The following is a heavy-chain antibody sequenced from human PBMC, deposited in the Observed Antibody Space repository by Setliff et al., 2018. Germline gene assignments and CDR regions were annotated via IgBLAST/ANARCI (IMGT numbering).Heavy chain of an antibody. J-gene: IGHJ6*02. CDR3: ARDRTAYSYGMDV. V-gene: IGHV4-4*07. D-gene: IGHD2-8*02. Sequence: PSETLSLTCTVSGGSTNNYHWTWIRQPAGKGLEWIGRLYPNGNTNYNPSLKRRVNMSADSSKNNLSLSLKSVTAADTAVYYCARDRTAYSYGMDVWGQGTTVTVSS. CDR1: GGSTNNYH. CDR2: LYPNGNT.